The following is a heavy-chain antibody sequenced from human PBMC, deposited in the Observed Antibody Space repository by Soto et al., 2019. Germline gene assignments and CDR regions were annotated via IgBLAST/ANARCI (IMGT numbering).Heavy chain of an antibody. CDR3: ARAAVAGTYEFDY. CDR2: INPNSGGT. J-gene: IGHJ4*02. D-gene: IGHD6-19*01. CDR1: GYTFTGYY. Sequence: ASVKVSCKASGYTFTGYYMHWVRQAPGQGLEWMGWINPNSGGTNYAQKFQGWVTMTRDTSISTAYMELSRLRSDDTAVYYCARAAVAGTYEFDYWGQGTLVTVSS. V-gene: IGHV1-2*04.